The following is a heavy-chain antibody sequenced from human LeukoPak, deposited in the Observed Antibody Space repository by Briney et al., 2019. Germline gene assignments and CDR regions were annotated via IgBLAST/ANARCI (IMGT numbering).Heavy chain of an antibody. D-gene: IGHD2-2*01. J-gene: IGHJ3*02. V-gene: IGHV1-69*05. CDR3: ARGAFVGDIVVVPAPVVAFDI. Sequence: ASVKVSCKASGGTFSSYAISWVRQAPGQGLEWMGGIIPIFGTANYAQKFQGRVTITTDESTSTAYMGLSSLRSEDTAVYYCARGAFVGDIVVVPAPVVAFDIWGQGTMVTVSS. CDR2: IIPIFGTA. CDR1: GGTFSSYA.